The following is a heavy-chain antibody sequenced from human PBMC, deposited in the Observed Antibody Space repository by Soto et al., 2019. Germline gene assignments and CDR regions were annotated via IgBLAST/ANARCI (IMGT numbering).Heavy chain of an antibody. Sequence: SETLSLTCAVYGGSFSGYYWNWIRQPPGKGLEWIGEINHSGSTNYTPSLRGRVTISVDTSKNHFSLKLTSVTAADAAVYFCERGGRYLGTYYPYFSGVDVWGQGTSLTVSS. V-gene: IGHV4-34*01. CDR1: GGSFSGYY. J-gene: IGHJ6*02. CDR2: INHSGST. D-gene: IGHD3-10*01. CDR3: ERGGRYLGTYYPYFSGVDV.